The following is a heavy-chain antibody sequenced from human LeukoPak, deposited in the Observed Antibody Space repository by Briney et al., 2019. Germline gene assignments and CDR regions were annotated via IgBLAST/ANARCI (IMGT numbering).Heavy chain of an antibody. J-gene: IGHJ3*02. V-gene: IGHV3-30*18. CDR1: GFTFSSYG. D-gene: IGHD3-16*01. CDR3: AKDISRIVCAFDI. CDR2: ISYDGSNK. Sequence: PGRSLRLSCAASGFTFSSYGMHWVRQAPGKGLEWVAVISYDGSNKYYADSVKGRFTISRDNSKNTLYLQMNSLRAEDTAVYYCAKDISRIVCAFDIWGQGTMVTVSS.